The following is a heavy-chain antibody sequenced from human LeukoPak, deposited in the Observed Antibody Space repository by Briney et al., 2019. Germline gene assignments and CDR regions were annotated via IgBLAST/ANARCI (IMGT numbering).Heavy chain of an antibody. V-gene: IGHV3-7*01. Sequence: ETLSLTCAVYGGSFSGYYWSWIRQAPGKGLEWVANIKQDGSEKYYVDSVKGRFTISRDNAKNSLYLQMNSLRAEDTAVYYCARDQGIAVAEYFDYWGQGTLVTVSS. D-gene: IGHD6-19*01. J-gene: IGHJ4*02. CDR3: ARDQGIAVAEYFDY. CDR2: IKQDGSEK. CDR1: GGSFSGYY.